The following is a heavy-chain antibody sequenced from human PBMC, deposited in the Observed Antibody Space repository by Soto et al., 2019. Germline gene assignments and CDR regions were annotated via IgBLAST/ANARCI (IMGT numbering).Heavy chain of an antibody. D-gene: IGHD4-4*01. CDR3: AKSGLQSSHFDY. Sequence: GSLRLSCAASGFTFSSYGMHWVRQAPGKGLEWVAVISYDGSNKYYADSVKGRFTISRDNSKNTLYLQMNSLRAEDTAVYYCAKSGLQSSHFDYWGQGTLVTVSS. CDR1: GFTFSSYG. J-gene: IGHJ4*02. CDR2: ISYDGSNK. V-gene: IGHV3-30*18.